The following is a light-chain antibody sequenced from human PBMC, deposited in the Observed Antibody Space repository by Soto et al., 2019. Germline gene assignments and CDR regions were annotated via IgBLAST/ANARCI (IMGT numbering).Light chain of an antibody. Sequence: DIQMTQSPSSLSASVGDRVTITCRASQAINNYLAWYQQKPGKVPTLLISAASTLQSGVPSRFSGSGSGTDFTLTISSLQTEDVATYYYQNFNAAPTFGGGTKVEI. CDR3: QNFNAAPT. V-gene: IGKV1-27*01. J-gene: IGKJ4*01. CDR2: AAS. CDR1: QAINNY.